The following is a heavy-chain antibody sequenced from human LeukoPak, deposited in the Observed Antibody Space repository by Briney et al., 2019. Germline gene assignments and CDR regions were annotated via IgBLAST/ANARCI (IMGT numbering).Heavy chain of an antibody. Sequence: SETLSLTCTVSGGSINNYYWTWIRQSPGKALEWIGYIYYTGSTNYNPSLKSRVTISVDTSKNQFSLKLSSVTAADTAVYYCARLTFHSSSWYEYWFDPWGQGTLVTVSS. CDR1: GGSINNYY. CDR3: ARLTFHSSSWYEYWFDP. D-gene: IGHD6-13*01. J-gene: IGHJ5*02. V-gene: IGHV4-59*01. CDR2: IYYTGST.